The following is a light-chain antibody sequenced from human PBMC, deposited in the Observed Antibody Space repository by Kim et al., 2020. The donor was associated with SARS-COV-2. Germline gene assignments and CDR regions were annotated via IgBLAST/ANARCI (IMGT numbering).Light chain of an antibody. CDR1: DFDTKN. Sequence: GQTAPITCSGEDFDTKNIAWYQQRPGQSPVLVIYQNDKRPSGIPERFSGSTSGNTATLTVSGTQALDEADYFCHVWDSGAVVFGGGTKVTVL. V-gene: IGLV3-1*01. J-gene: IGLJ3*02. CDR2: QND. CDR3: HVWDSGAVV.